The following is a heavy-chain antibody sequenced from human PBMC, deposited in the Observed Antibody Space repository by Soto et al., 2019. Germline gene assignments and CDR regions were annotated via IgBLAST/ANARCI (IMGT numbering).Heavy chain of an antibody. CDR3: ARDWEQWLVEWYFDL. V-gene: IGHV3-33*01. J-gene: IGHJ2*01. CDR2: IWYDGSNK. Sequence: QVQLVEAGGGVVQPGRSLRLSCAASGFTFSSYGMHWVRQAPGKGLGWVAVIWYDGSNKYYADSVKGRFTISRDNSKNTLYLQMNSLRAEDTAVYYCARDWEQWLVEWYFDLWGHGTLVTVSS. CDR1: GFTFSSYG. D-gene: IGHD6-19*01.